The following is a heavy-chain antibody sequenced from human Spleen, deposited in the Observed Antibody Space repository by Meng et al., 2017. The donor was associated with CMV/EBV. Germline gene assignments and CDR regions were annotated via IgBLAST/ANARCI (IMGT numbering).Heavy chain of an antibody. CDR1: YY. D-gene: IGHD2-2*01. J-gene: IGHJ6*02. V-gene: IGHV3-11*04. Sequence: YYMSWIRQAPGKGLEWVSYISSSGSTIYYADSVKGRFTISRDNAKNSLYLQMNSLRAEDTAVYYCAREKVVVVPAAMVFYYYGMDVWGQGTTVTVSS. CDR3: AREKVVVVPAAMVFYYYGMDV. CDR2: ISSSGSTI.